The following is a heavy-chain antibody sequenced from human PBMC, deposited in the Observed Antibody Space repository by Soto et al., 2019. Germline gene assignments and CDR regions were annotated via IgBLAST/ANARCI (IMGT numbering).Heavy chain of an antibody. V-gene: IGHV4-59*01. CDR2: IYYSGST. D-gene: IGHD3-3*01. CDR3: ARVGYYDFWSGYRRPSYYYYYMDV. Sequence: SETLSLSCTVSGGSICSYYWSWIRQPPGKGLEWIGYIYYSGSTNYNPSLKSRVTISVDTSKNQFSLKLSSVTAADTAVYYCARVGYYDFWSGYRRPSYYYYYMDVWGKGTTVTVSS. J-gene: IGHJ6*03. CDR1: GGSICSYY.